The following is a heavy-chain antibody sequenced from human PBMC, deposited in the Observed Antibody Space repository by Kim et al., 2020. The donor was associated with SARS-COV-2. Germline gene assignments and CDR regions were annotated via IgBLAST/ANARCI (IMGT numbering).Heavy chain of an antibody. J-gene: IGHJ4*01. CDR3: ARDHSTMVRVVDY. CDR1: GFTFSSYA. CDR2: ISYDGSNK. Sequence: GGSLRLSCAASGFTFSSYAMHWVRQAPGKGLEWVAVISYDGSNKYYADSVKGRFTISRDNSKNTLYLQMNSLRAEDTAVYYCARDHSTMVRVVDYWGQGTPVTVAS. V-gene: IGHV3-30*04. D-gene: IGHD3-10*01.